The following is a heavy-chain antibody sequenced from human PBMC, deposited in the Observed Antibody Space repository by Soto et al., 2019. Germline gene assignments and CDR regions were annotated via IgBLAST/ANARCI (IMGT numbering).Heavy chain of an antibody. CDR1: GFTFSSYA. V-gene: IGHV3-23*01. Sequence: EVQLLESGGGLVQPGGSLRLSCAASGFTFSSYAMSWVRQAPGKGLEWVSAISGSGGSTYYADSVKGRFTISRDNSKNTRYLQMNSLRAEETAVYYCAKRRPYSSSWYEDYWGQGTLVTVSS. CDR2: ISGSGGST. J-gene: IGHJ4*02. D-gene: IGHD6-13*01. CDR3: AKRRPYSSSWYEDY.